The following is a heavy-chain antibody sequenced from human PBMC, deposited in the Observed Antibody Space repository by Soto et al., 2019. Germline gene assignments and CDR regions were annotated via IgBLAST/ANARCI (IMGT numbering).Heavy chain of an antibody. J-gene: IGHJ4*02. V-gene: IGHV3-30-3*01. Sequence: QVQLVESGGGVVQPGRSLRLSCAASGFTFSNYAVHWVRQAPGKGLEWVAVISYDGGTKNYADSVKGRFTISRDNSRNTRYRQMNRLRVEDRAVYYCARKFPYDSGTYLFDLDYWGQGTLVTVSS. D-gene: IGHD3-10*01. CDR1: GFTFSNYA. CDR3: ARKFPYDSGTYLFDLDY. CDR2: ISYDGGTK.